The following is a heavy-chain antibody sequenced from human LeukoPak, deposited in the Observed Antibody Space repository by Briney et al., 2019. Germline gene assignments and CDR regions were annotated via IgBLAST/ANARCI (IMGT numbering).Heavy chain of an antibody. Sequence: GGSLRLSCAASGFTFSSYWMSWVRQAPGKGLEWVANIKQDGSEKYYVDSVKGRFTISRDNAKNSLYLQMNSLRAEDTAVYYCASSKIQLWFSGDYWGQGTLVTVSS. V-gene: IGHV3-7*01. CDR3: ASSKIQLWFSGDY. CDR2: IKQDGSEK. D-gene: IGHD5-18*01. CDR1: GFTFSSYW. J-gene: IGHJ4*02.